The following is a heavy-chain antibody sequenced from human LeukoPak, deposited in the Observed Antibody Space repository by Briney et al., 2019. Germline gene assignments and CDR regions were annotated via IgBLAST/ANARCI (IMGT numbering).Heavy chain of an antibody. CDR3: ARTVDTVMASAFDM. D-gene: IGHD5-18*01. Sequence: GGSLRLSCAASGFTFFSYWMSWVRQAPGKGLEWVANIIKGGSEKLYVDAVKGRFAISRDDAKNSLYLQLNSLRADDTAVYYCARTVDTVMASAFDMWGQGTMVSVFS. V-gene: IGHV3-7*04. CDR1: GFTFFSYW. J-gene: IGHJ3*02. CDR2: IIKGGSEK.